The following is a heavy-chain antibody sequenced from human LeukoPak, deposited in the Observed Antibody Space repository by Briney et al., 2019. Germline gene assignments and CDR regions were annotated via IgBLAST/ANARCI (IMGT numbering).Heavy chain of an antibody. V-gene: IGHV3-21*04. J-gene: IGHJ5*02. CDR1: GFTFSSYT. CDR2: LSGSSTTFI. Sequence: PGGSLPLSCAASGFTFSSYTMKWVRQAPGKGLEWVSSLSGSSTTFIYYADSLKGRFTISRDNAKNSLYLHMSNLRAEDTAVYYCARDSAYCGGDCYSDSWGQGTLVSVSS. D-gene: IGHD2-21*02. CDR3: ARDSAYCGGDCYSDS.